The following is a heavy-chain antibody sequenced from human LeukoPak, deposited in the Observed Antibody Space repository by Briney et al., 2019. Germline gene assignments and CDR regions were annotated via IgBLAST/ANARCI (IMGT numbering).Heavy chain of an antibody. D-gene: IGHD3-10*01. Sequence: SGGSLRLSCAASGFTFSSNAMHWVRQAPGKGLEWVAVISYDGSNKYYADSVKGRFIISRDNSKNTLYLQMNSLRAEDTAVYYCARDTQYYGSGNLDYWGQGTLVTVSS. CDR3: ARDTQYYGSGNLDY. CDR2: ISYDGSNK. V-gene: IGHV3-30-3*01. J-gene: IGHJ4*02. CDR1: GFTFSSNA.